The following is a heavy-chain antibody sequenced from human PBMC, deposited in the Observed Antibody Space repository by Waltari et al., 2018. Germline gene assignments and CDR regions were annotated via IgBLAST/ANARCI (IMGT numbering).Heavy chain of an antibody. J-gene: IGHJ4*02. CDR2: ILPGDSDT. CDR3: ARPYCSSTSCYPPYYFDY. D-gene: IGHD2-2*01. Sequence: EVQLVQSGAEVKKPGESLKISCKGSGYSFTSYWIGWVRQMPGKGLEWMGIILPGDSDTRYSPSFQGQVTISADKSISTAYLQWSSLKASDTAMYYCARPYCSSTSCYPPYYFDYWGQGTLVTVSS. CDR1: GYSFTSYW. V-gene: IGHV5-51*01.